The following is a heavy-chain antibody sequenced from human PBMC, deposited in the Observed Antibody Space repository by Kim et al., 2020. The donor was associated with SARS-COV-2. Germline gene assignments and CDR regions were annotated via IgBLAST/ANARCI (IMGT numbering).Heavy chain of an antibody. D-gene: IGHD3-10*01. Sequence: GGSLRLSCAASGFTVSTYAMSWVRQAPGKGLEWVSEVFGSGDTTYYADSVKGRFTISRDSSHNTLYLQMNSLRAEDTAVYYCVKGPWTSGIPPGHWGQGT. CDR2: VFGSGDTT. CDR3: VKGPWTSGIPPGH. CDR1: GFTVSTYA. V-gene: IGHV3-23*01. J-gene: IGHJ4*02.